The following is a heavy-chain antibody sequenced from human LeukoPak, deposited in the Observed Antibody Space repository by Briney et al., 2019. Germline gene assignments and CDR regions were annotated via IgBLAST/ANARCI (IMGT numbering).Heavy chain of an antibody. Sequence: ASVKVSCKASGYTFTVYYMHWVRQAPGQGLEWMGWINPNSGGTNYAQKFQGRVTMTRDTSISTAYMELSSLRSDDTAVYYCARRGSHCSGSSCYGTFDYWGQGTLVTVSS. D-gene: IGHD2-15*01. CDR2: INPNSGGT. CDR1: GYTFTVYY. J-gene: IGHJ4*02. V-gene: IGHV1-2*02. CDR3: ARRGSHCSGSSCYGTFDY.